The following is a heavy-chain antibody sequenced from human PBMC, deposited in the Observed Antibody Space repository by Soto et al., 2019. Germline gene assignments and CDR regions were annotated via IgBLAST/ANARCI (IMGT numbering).Heavy chain of an antibody. CDR1: GFSISTYG. D-gene: IGHD5-12*01. V-gene: IGHV3-30*18. CDR2: ISYDGSNT. J-gene: IGHJ4*02. CDR3: AKDAPRYSGFDFSQ. Sequence: QVQLVESGGGVVQPGRSLRLSCEASGFSISTYGMHWVRQAPGKGLEWVAVISYDGSNTYHADSVKGPFTISRDNSRNTLYLQMNRLRLDDTAVYYCAKDAPRYSGFDFSQWGQGTLVTVSS.